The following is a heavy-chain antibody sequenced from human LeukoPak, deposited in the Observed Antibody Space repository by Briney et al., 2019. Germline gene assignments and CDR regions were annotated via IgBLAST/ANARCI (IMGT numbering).Heavy chain of an antibody. CDR1: GFTFSSYS. J-gene: IGHJ4*02. Sequence: GGSLRLSCAASGFTFSSYSMNWVRQAPGKGLEWVSYISSSSSTIYYADSVKGRFTISRDNAKNSLYLQMNSLRAEGTAVYYCARDRGYYDSSGYYKFDYWGQGTLVTVSS. CDR3: ARDRGYYDSSGYYKFDY. V-gene: IGHV3-48*04. D-gene: IGHD3-22*01. CDR2: ISSSSSTI.